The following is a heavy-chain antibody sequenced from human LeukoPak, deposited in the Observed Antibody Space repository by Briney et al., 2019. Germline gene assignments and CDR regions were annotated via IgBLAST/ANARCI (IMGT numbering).Heavy chain of an antibody. CDR1: GFTFSSYS. CDR2: ISSSSSYI. V-gene: IGHV3-21*04. D-gene: IGHD3-22*01. CDR3: AKRGVVIRVILVGFHKEAYYFDS. Sequence: PGGSLRLSCAASGFTFSSYSMNWVRQAPGKGLEWVSSISSSSSYIYYADSVKGRFTISRDNSKNTLYLQMNSLRAEDTAAYFCAKRGVVIRVILVGFHKEAYYFDSWGQGALVTVSS. J-gene: IGHJ4*02.